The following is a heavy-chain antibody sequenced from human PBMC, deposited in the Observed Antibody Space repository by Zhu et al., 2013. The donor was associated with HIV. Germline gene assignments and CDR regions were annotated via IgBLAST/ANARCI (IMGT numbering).Heavy chain of an antibody. CDR1: GYTFTSYD. J-gene: IGHJ6*03. V-gene: IGHV1-8*03. CDR2: MNPNSGNT. CDR3: ARGYCSSTSCYNYYYYYMDV. Sequence: QVQLVQSGAEVKKPGASVKVSCKASGYTFTSYDINWVRQATGQGLEWMGWMNPNSGNTGYAQKFQGRVTITRNTSISTAYMELSSLRSEDTAVYYCARGYCSSTSCYNYYYYYMDVWGKGTRVTVSS. D-gene: IGHD2-2*02.